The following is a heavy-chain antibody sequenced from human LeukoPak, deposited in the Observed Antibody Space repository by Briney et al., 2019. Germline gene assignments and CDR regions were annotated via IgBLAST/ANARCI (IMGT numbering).Heavy chain of an antibody. D-gene: IGHD3-9*01. CDR3: ARVANSEELDYDILTGLSWFDP. V-gene: IGHV1-69*13. CDR1: GGTFSSYA. CDR2: IIPIFGTA. Sequence: SVKVSCKASGGTFSSYAISWVRQAPGQGLEWMGGIIPIFGTANYAQKFQGRVTITADGSTSTAYMELSSLRSEDTAVYYCARVANSEELDYDILTGLSWFDPWGQGTLVTVSS. J-gene: IGHJ5*02.